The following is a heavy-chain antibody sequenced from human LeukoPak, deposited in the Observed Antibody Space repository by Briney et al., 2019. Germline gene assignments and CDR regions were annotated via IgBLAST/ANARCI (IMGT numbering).Heavy chain of an antibody. D-gene: IGHD2-15*01. CDR1: GFTFSSYA. CDR3: ARVFAGYCSGGSCSSFDY. CDR2: ISYDGSNK. V-gene: IGHV3-30*04. J-gene: IGHJ4*02. Sequence: GGSLRLSCAASGFTFSSYAMHWVRQAPGKGLEWAAVISYDGSNKYYADSVKGRFTISRDNSKNTLYLQMNSLRAEDTAVYYCARVFAGYCSGGSCSSFDYWGQGTLVTVSS.